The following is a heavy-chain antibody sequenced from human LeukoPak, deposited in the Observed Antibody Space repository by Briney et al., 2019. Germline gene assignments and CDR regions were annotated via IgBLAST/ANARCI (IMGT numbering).Heavy chain of an antibody. CDR1: GFTFSSYS. J-gene: IGHJ4*02. V-gene: IGHV3-21*01. CDR3: ARDRIAAAGRS. CDR2: ISSSSSYI. Sequence: GGSLRLSCAASGFTFSSYSMNWVRQAPGKGLEWVSSISSSSSYIYYADSVKGRFTISRDNAKNSLYLQMNSLRAEDTAVCYCARDRIAAAGRSWGQGTLVTVSS. D-gene: IGHD6-13*01.